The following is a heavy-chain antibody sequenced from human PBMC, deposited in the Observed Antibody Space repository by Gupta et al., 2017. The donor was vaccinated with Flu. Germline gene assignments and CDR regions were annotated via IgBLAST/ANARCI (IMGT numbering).Heavy chain of an antibody. CDR3: TKHLDSSGYLYEGGDY. D-gene: IGHD3-22*01. Sequence: EVQLLESGGGLVQPGGSLRLSCAASGFSFYGYGMGWVRQAPGKGLEWVSSLTAGGSGTYYADSVKGRFTISRDNSKSTLSLQMHSLRVEDTALYYCTKHLDSSGYLYEGGDYWGQGTLVTVSS. CDR2: LTAGGSGT. J-gene: IGHJ4*02. V-gene: IGHV3-23*01. CDR1: GFSFYGYG.